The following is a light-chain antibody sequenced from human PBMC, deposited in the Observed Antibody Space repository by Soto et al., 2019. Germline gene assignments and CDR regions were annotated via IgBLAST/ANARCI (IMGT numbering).Light chain of an antibody. J-gene: IGLJ2*01. Sequence: QSVLTQPPSASGTPGQRVTLSRSGSSSNIGRNTVTWYQQLPGTAPKVLINSNNQRPSGVPDRFSGSKSGTSASLTSSGLQPDDEAEYYCAAWDDRLTGFVVFGGGIKLTVL. V-gene: IGLV1-44*01. CDR3: AAWDDRLTGFVV. CDR2: SNN. CDR1: SSNIGRNT.